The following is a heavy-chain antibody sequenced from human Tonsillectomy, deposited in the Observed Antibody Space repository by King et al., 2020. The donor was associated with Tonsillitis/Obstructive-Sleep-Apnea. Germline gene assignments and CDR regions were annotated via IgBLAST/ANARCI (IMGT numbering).Heavy chain of an antibody. Sequence: VQLVQSGGGLVKPGGSLRLSCAASGFTFSSYSMNWVRQAPGKGLEWVSSISSSSSYIYYADSVKGRFTISRDNAKNSLYLQMNSLRAGDTAVYYCARGSGDGYNSYDYWGQGTLVTVSS. V-gene: IGHV3-21*01. D-gene: IGHD5-24*01. CDR2: ISSSSSYI. J-gene: IGHJ4*02. CDR3: ARGSGDGYNSYDY. CDR1: GFTFSSYS.